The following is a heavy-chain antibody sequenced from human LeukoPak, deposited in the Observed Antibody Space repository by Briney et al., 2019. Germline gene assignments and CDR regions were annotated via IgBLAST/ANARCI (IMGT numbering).Heavy chain of an antibody. D-gene: IGHD5-18*01. CDR2: INHSGST. J-gene: IGHJ5*02. V-gene: IGHV4-34*01. Sequence: PSETLSLTCAVYGGSFSGYYWSWIRQPPGKGLEWIGEINHSGSTNYNPSLKSRVTISVDTSKNQFSLKLSSVTAADTAVYYCARAPSGYSYGYRHWFDPWGQGTLVTVSS. CDR1: GGSFSGYY. CDR3: ARAPSGYSYGYRHWFDP.